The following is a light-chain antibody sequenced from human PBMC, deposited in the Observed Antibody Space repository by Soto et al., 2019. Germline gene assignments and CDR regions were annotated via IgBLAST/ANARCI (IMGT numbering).Light chain of an antibody. V-gene: IGLV2-14*01. CDR1: SSDVGGYNY. J-gene: IGLJ3*02. CDR3: SSYTTSGTPV. CDR2: EVS. Sequence: QSALTQPASVSGSPGQSITISCTGTSSDVGGYNYLSWYQQNPGKAPKAMIYEVSNRPSGVSNRFSGSKSGNTASLTISGLQAEDEADYYCSSYTTSGTPVFGGGTKLTVL.